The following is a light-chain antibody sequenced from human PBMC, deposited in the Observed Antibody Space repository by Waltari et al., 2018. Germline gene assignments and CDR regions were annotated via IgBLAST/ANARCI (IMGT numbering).Light chain of an antibody. J-gene: IGLJ2*01. CDR3: QSYDRSNYVV. CDR1: RGSISGHY. Sequence: VLTQPHSVSASPGKTVKISCTRSRGSISGHYVHWYQQRPGSVPTTLLYEDDQRPSGVPDRFSGAIDRSSNSASLIISGLKTEDESHDYCQSYDRSNYVVFGGGTTLTVL. CDR2: EDD. V-gene: IGLV6-57*03.